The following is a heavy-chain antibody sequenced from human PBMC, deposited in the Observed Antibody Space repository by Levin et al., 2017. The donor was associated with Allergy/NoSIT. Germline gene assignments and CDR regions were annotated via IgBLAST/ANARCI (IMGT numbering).Heavy chain of an antibody. CDR2: IYSGGST. CDR1: GFTVSSNY. Sequence: GGSLRLSCAASGFTVSSNYMSWVRQAPGKGLEWVSVIYSGGSTYYADSVKGRFTISRDNSKNTLYLQMNSLRAEDTAVYYCARGRGSGRSYYFDYWGQGTLVTVSS. V-gene: IGHV3-66*01. D-gene: IGHD3-10*01. J-gene: IGHJ4*02. CDR3: ARGRGSGRSYYFDY.